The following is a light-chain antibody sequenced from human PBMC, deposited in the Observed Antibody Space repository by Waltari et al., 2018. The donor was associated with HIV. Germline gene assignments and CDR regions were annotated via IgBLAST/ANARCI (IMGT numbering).Light chain of an antibody. V-gene: IGLV2-18*02. J-gene: IGLJ3*02. Sequence: QSTLTQPPSVSGSLGQSVTIACSGTSSYIGSYNRVSWYQQPPGTAPKLIIYEVTNRPSGVAVRFSGSKSGNTASLTISGLQAEDEADYYCSSYTTSSTWVFGGGTQLTVL. CDR1: SSYIGSYNR. CDR3: SSYTTSSTWV. CDR2: EVT.